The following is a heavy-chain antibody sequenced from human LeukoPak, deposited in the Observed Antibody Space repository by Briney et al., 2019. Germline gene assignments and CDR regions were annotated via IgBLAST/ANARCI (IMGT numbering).Heavy chain of an antibody. CDR1: GFTLSNAW. J-gene: IGHJ4*02. V-gene: IGHV3-7*04. CDR2: IMQDGSEK. CDR3: ARDRYYDTSGQYYFDY. Sequence: GGSLRLSCVASGFTLSNAWMSWVRQAPGKGLEWVANIMQDGSEKYCVDSVKGRFTISRDNAKNSLYLQMNSLRAEDTAVYYCARDRYYDTSGQYYFDYWGQGTQVTVSS. D-gene: IGHD3-22*01.